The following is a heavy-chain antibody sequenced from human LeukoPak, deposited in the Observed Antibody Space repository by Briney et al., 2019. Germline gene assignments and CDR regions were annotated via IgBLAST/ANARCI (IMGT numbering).Heavy chain of an antibody. V-gene: IGHV3-74*01. CDR1: GFTFSSYW. CDR2: INTDGSST. CDR3: ARGPPYIVSTRGGGYDY. D-gene: IGHD5/OR15-5a*01. Sequence: PGGSLRLSCAASGFTFSSYWMHWVRQAPGKGLVWVSRINTDGSSTRYADSVKGRLTISRDNAKKTLYLQMNSLRAEDTAVYYCARGPPYIVSTRGGGYDYWGQGTLVTVSS. J-gene: IGHJ4*02.